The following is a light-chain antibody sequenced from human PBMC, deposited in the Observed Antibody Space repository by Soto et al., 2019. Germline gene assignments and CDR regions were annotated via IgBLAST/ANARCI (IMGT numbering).Light chain of an antibody. V-gene: IGKV1-39*01. CDR3: QQSYSTLT. CDR1: QSISSY. Sequence: DIPMTQSPSSLSASVGDRVTITCRASQSISSYLNWYQQKPGKAPKLLIYAASNLQSGVPSRFSGSGSGTDFTLTISSLQPEDIATYYCQQSYSTLTFGGGTKVEIK. J-gene: IGKJ4*01. CDR2: AAS.